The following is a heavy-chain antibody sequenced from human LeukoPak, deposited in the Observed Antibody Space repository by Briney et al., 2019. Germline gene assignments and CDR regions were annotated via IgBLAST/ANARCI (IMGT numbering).Heavy chain of an antibody. V-gene: IGHV3-23*01. D-gene: IGHD6-6*01. Sequence: GGSLRLSCAASGFTFSSYAMSWIRQAPGKGLEWVSAISGSGGSTYYADSVEGRFTISRDNSKNTLYLQMNSLRAEDTAVYYCAKARRGGRRSYSSSSVDYWGQGTLVTVSS. CDR2: ISGSGGST. J-gene: IGHJ4*02. CDR3: AKARRGGRRSYSSSSVDY. CDR1: GFTFSSYA.